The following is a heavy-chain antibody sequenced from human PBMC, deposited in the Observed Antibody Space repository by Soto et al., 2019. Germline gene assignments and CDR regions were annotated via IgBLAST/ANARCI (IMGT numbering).Heavy chain of an antibody. D-gene: IGHD3-10*01. V-gene: IGHV3-7*01. CDR2: IKQDGSEK. J-gene: IGHJ4*02. CDR3: AREAKMVRGVTISYFDY. CDR1: GFTFRISW. Sequence: EVQLVESGGGLVQPGGSLRLSCAASGFTFRISWMTWVRQAPGKGLEWVANIKQDGSEKNYVDYVKGRFTISRDNAKNSLYLQMNSLRAEDTAVYYCAREAKMVRGVTISYFDYWGQGTLVTVSS.